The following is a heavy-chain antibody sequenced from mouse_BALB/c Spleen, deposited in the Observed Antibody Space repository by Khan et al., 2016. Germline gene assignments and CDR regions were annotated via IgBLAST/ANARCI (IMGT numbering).Heavy chain of an antibody. V-gene: IGHV1-80*01. D-gene: IGHD3-1*01. CDR3: ARVSSSGYVAWFAY. Sequence: QVQLKESGAELVRPGSSVKISCKASGYAFSSYWMNWVKQRPGQGLEWIGQIYPGDGDTNYNGKFKGKATLTADKSSSTAYMQLSSLTSEDSAVSFCARVSSSGYVAWFAYWGQGTLVTVSA. CDR2: IYPGDGDT. J-gene: IGHJ3*01. CDR1: GYAFSSYW.